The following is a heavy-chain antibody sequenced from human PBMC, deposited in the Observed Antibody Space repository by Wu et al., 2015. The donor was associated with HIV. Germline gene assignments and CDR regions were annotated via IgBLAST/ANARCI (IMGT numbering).Heavy chain of an antibody. D-gene: IGHD6-13*01. V-gene: IGHV1-69*13. J-gene: IGHJ5*02. CDR1: GGTFSSYA. CDR2: IIPIFGTA. CDR3: ARDHPNRYSSSWYWYNWFDP. Sequence: QVHLVQSGTEVKKPGSSVKVSCKASGGTFSSYAISWVRQAPGQGLEWMGGIIPIFGTANYAQKFQGRVTITADESTSTAYMELSSLRSEDTAVYYCARDHPNRYSSSWYWYNWFDPWGQGTLVTVSS.